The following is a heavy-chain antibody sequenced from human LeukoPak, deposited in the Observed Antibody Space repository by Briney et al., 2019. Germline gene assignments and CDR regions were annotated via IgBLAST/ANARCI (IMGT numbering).Heavy chain of an antibody. D-gene: IGHD3-22*01. CDR1: GFTFSSYS. J-gene: IGHJ4*02. CDR2: ISSSSSYI. V-gene: IGHV3-21*01. CDR3: ARDDYDSSGYDYFDY. Sequence: GGSLRLSCAASGFTFSSYSMNWVRQAPGKGLEWVSSISSSSSYIYYADSVKGRFTISRDNAKDSLYLQMNSLRAEDTAVYYCARDDYDSSGYDYFDYWGQGTLVTVSS.